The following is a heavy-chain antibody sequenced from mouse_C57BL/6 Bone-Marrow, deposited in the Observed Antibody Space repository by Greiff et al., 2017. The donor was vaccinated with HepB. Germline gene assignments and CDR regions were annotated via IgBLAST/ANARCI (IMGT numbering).Heavy chain of an antibody. Sequence: QVTLKVSGPGILQSSQTLSLTCSFSGFSLSTSGMGVSWIRQPSGKGLEWLAHIYWDDDKRYNPSLKSRLTISKDTSRNQVFLKITSVDTADTATDYCARADYYGSSYDWYFDVWGTGTTVTVSS. D-gene: IGHD1-1*01. CDR3: ARADYYGSSYDWYFDV. CDR2: IYWDDDK. J-gene: IGHJ1*03. CDR1: GFSLSTSGMG. V-gene: IGHV8-12*01.